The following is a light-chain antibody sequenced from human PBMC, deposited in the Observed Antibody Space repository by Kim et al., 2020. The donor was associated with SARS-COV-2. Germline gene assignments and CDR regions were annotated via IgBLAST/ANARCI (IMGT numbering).Light chain of an antibody. J-gene: IGKJ3*01. CDR1: QSVLYTSNNKNY. CDR3: HQYYTTPFT. Sequence: DIVMTQSPDSLAVSLGERATINCKSSQSVLYTSNNKNYLTWYQQKAGQPPKLLIYWASIRESGVPDRFSGSGSGTDLTLTISSLQAEDVAVYYCHQYYTTPFTFGPGTKVDIK. CDR2: WAS. V-gene: IGKV4-1*01.